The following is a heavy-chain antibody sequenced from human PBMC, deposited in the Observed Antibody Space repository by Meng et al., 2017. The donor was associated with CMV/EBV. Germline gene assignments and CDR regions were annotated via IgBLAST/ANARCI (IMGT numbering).Heavy chain of an antibody. CDR3: ARDLGYFFCGRECYVDY. CDR2: ISAYNGNT. CDR1: GYTFTSYG. D-gene: IGHD2-21*01. Sequence: ASVKVSCKASGYTFTSYGLSWVRQAPGQGLEWMGWISAYNGNTKYAQKFQGRVTLTTDTSTSTAYMEVRSLRSDDTAVYYCARDLGYFFCGRECYVDYWGQGTLVTVSS. V-gene: IGHV1-18*01. J-gene: IGHJ4*02.